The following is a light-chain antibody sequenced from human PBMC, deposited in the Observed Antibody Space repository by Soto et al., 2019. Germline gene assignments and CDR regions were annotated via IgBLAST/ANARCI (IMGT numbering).Light chain of an antibody. CDR3: HQYYTTPYT. J-gene: IGKJ2*01. CDR1: QSVLSSSNSKNS. V-gene: IGKV4-1*01. Sequence: DIVMTQSPDSLAVSLGERATINCKSSQSVLSSSNSKNSLAWYQQKPGQPPKLLIYWASTRESGVPDRFRATGSGTEFTLTIDSLQAEDVALYYCHQYYTTPYTFGRGTKLEIK. CDR2: WAS.